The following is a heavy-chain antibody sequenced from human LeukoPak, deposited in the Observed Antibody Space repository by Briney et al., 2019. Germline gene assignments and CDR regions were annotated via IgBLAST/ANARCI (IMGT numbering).Heavy chain of an antibody. V-gene: IGHV3-23*01. CDR3: AKGIQLWTYYYYYYMDV. CDR1: GFTFSSYA. J-gene: IGHJ6*03. Sequence: PGGSLRLSCAASGFTFSSYAMSWVRQAPGKGPEWVSAISGSGGSTYYADSVKGRFTISRDNSKNTLYLQMNSLRAEDTAVYYCAKGIQLWTYYYYYYMDVWGKGTTVTVSS. CDR2: ISGSGGST. D-gene: IGHD5-18*01.